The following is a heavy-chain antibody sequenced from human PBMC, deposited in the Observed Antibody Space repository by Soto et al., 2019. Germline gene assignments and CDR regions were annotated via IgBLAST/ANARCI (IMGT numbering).Heavy chain of an antibody. J-gene: IGHJ3*02. D-gene: IGHD4-17*01. V-gene: IGHV1-18*01. CDR3: ARTTVASPRDAFEI. CDR1: GYTFTSYG. Sequence: QVQLVQSGAEVKKPGASVKVSCKASGYTFTSYGISWVRQAPGQGLEWMGWISAYNGNTNYAQKLQGRVTMTTHTSTSPAYMELRRLGADDTAVYYWARTTVASPRDAFEIWGQGTMVTVSS. CDR2: ISAYNGNT.